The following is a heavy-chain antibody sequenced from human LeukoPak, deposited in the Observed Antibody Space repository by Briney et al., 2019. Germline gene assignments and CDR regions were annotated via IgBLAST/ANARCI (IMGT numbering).Heavy chain of an antibody. CDR2: MNPNSSNT. CDR3: ARGGSEYAFWSVQRSNWFDP. V-gene: IGHV1-8*03. Sequence: ASVKVSCKASGYTFTSYDINWVRQATGQGLEWMGWMNPNSSNTGYAQKFQGRVTITRNTSISTAYMELSSLRSEDTAVYYCARGGSEYAFWSVQRSNWFDPWGQGTLITVSS. D-gene: IGHD3-3*01. J-gene: IGHJ5*02. CDR1: GYTFTSYD.